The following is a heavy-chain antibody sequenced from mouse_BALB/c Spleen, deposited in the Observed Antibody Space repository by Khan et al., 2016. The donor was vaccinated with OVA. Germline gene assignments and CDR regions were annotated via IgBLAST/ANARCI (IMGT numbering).Heavy chain of an antibody. V-gene: IGHV3-2*02. CDR1: GYSITSDYA. CDR2: ISYSGST. J-gene: IGHJ4*01. Sequence: EVQLVESGPGLVKPSQSLSLTCTVTGYSITSDYAWNWIRQFPGNKLEWMGYISYSGSTSYNPSLKSRISITRDTSKNQFFLQLNSVTTEDTATYYRARDDCPCNYAINYWGQGTTVTVSS. D-gene: IGHD2-4*01. CDR3: ARDDCPCNYAINY.